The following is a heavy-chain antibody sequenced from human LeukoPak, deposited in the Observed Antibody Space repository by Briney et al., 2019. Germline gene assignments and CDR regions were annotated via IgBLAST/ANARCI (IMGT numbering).Heavy chain of an antibody. V-gene: IGHV3-33*01. CDR2: IWYDGSNK. CDR3: ARDYSSSWYVLDY. J-gene: IGHJ4*02. CDR1: GFTFSSYG. Sequence: GGSLRLSCAASGFTFSSYGMHWVRQAPGKGLEWVAVIWYDGSNKYYADSVKGRFTISRDNSKNTLYLQMNSLRAEDTAVYYCARDYSSSWYVLDYWGQGTLVTVSS. D-gene: IGHD6-13*01.